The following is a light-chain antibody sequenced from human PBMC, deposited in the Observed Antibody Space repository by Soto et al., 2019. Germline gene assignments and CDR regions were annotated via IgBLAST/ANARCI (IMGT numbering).Light chain of an antibody. J-gene: IGLJ3*02. Sequence: QSVLTQPASVSGSPGQSIIISCTGTSSDVGGYNYVSWYQQHPGKAPKLMIYEVSNRPSGVSDRFSGSKSGNTASLTISGLQDEDEDDYYCRSYTSSSTGVFGGGTKLTVL. CDR3: RSYTSSSTGV. V-gene: IGLV2-14*01. CDR1: SSDVGGYNY. CDR2: EVS.